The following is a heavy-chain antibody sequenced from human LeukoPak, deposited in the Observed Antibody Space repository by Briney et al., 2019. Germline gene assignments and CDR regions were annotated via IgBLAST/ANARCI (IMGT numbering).Heavy chain of an antibody. D-gene: IGHD4-23*01. CDR3: ARGGNSDWYFDL. CDR2: ISSSSSYI. J-gene: IGHJ2*01. CDR1: GFTFSSYS. V-gene: IGHV3-21*01. Sequence: GGSLRLSCAASGFTFSSYSMNWVRQAPGKGLEWVSSISSSSSYIYYADSVKGRFTISRDNAKNSLYLQMNSLRAEDTAVYYCARGGNSDWYFDLWGRGTLVTVSS.